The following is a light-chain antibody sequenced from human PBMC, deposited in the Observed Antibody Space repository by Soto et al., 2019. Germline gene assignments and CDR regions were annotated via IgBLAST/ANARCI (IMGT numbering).Light chain of an antibody. J-gene: IGLJ1*01. V-gene: IGLV2-18*02. CDR2: VVS. CDR3: SSYTSSSTYV. Sequence: QSALTQPPSVSGSPGQSVAISCNRTSSDVGNYNRVSWYQQPPGTAPKLMIYVVSNRPSGVPDRFSGSKSGNTASLTISGLQADDEADYYCSSYTSSSTYVFGTGTKVTVL. CDR1: SSDVGNYNR.